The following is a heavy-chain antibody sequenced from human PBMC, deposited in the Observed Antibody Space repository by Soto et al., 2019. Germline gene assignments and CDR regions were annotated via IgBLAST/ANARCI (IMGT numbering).Heavy chain of an antibody. CDR1: GGSISSSYW. D-gene: IGHD3-3*01. CDR2: IYHSGST. V-gene: IGHV4-4*02. J-gene: IGHJ4*02. Sequence: SETLSLTCAVSGGSISSSYWWNWVRQPPGKGLEWIGKIYHSGSTDYNPSLKNRVTISVDKSNNQFSLRLSSVTAADTAVYFCVTSLNYDFWRDGGRHYYFDYWGQGTLVTVSS. CDR3: VTSLNYDFWRDGGRHYYFDY.